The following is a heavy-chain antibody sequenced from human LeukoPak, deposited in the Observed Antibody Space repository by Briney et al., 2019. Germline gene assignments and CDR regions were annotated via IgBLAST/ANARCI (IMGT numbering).Heavy chain of an antibody. Sequence: SETLSLTCAVYGGSLSGYYWSWIRQPPGKGLEWIGEINHSESTNYNPSLKSRVTISVDTSKNQFSLKLSSVTAADTAVYYCAREAHYGDYLIDYWGQGTLVTVSS. D-gene: IGHD4-17*01. CDR3: AREAHYGDYLIDY. CDR2: INHSEST. CDR1: GGSLSGYY. J-gene: IGHJ4*02. V-gene: IGHV4-34*01.